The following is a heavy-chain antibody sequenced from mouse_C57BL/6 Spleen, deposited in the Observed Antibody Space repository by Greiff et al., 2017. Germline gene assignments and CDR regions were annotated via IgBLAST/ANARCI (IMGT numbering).Heavy chain of an antibody. CDR3: ARRREGYFDV. J-gene: IGHJ1*03. V-gene: IGHV1-50*01. Sequence: QVQLQQPGAELVKPGASVKLSCKASGYTFTSYWMQWVKQRPGQGLEWIGEIDPSDSYTNYNQKFKGKATLTVDTSSSPAYMQLSSLASEDSAVYYCARRREGYFDVWGTGTTVTVSS. CDR1: GYTFTSYW. CDR2: IDPSDSYT.